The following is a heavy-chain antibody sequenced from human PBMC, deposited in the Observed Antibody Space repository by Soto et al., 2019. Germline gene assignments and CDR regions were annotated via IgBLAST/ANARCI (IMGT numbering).Heavy chain of an antibody. CDR2: IYYSGST. CDR3: ARLNKPGWFDP. J-gene: IGHJ5*02. CDR1: SGSIISSNYY. V-gene: IGHV4-39*01. Sequence: QLQLQESGPGLVKPSETLSLTCTVSSGSIISSNYYWAWIRQPPEKGLEWIATIYYSGSTYYSPSLKSRVTISVDTSKNQFSLRLASETAADTALYYCARLNKPGWFDPWGQGTLDTVSS.